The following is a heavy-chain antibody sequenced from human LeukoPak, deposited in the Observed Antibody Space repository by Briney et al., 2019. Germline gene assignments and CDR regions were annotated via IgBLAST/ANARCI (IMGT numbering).Heavy chain of an antibody. D-gene: IGHD1-1*01. Sequence: PGGSLRLSCAASGFTFSNYWINWVRQAPGQGLEWVACISKSRNYIYYADSVKGRFTISRDDAKSSLYLQMDSLRVEDTALYYCVRDDPGVQQERRLSPFDIWGQGTMVTVSS. CDR3: VRDDPGVQQERRLSPFDI. V-gene: IGHV3-21*04. CDR1: GFTFSNYW. J-gene: IGHJ3*02. CDR2: ISKSRNYI.